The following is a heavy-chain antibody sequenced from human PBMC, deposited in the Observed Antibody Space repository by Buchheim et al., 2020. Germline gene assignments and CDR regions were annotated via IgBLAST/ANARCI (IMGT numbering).Heavy chain of an antibody. CDR3: ASLKGRTGTGYGMDV. D-gene: IGHD1-1*01. V-gene: IGHV3-48*03. J-gene: IGHJ6*02. CDR2: ISSSGSTK. Sequence: EVQLVESGGGLVLPGGSLRLSCAVAGFTFSSCEMNWVRQAPGKGLEWVSYISSSGSTKYYADSVKGRFTISRDNAANSMYLQMNSLRVEDTAAYYCASLKGRTGTGYGMDVWGQGTT. CDR1: GFTFSSCE.